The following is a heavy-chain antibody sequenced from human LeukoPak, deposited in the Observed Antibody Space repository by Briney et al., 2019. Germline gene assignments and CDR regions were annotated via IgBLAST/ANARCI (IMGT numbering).Heavy chain of an antibody. D-gene: IGHD2-2*01. CDR2: ISSSGSTI. J-gene: IGHJ2*01. CDR1: GFTFSSYE. V-gene: IGHV3-48*03. CDR3: AKVDCGSPGCRRFDF. Sequence: PGGSLRLSCAASGFTFSSYEMNWVRQAPGKGLEWVSYISSSGSTIYYADSVKGRFTISRDNAKNSLYLQMNSLTAEDTAVYFCAKVDCGSPGCRRFDFWGRGTLVTVSS.